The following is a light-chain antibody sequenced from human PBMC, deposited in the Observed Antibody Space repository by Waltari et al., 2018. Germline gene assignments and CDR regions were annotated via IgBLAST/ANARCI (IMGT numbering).Light chain of an antibody. CDR2: EAS. J-gene: IGKJ2*01. CDR1: QSVSDS. CDR3: QQRTNWPPMFT. Sequence: IVLTQSPATLSLSPGERATLSCRASQSVSDSLAWYQQKVGQAPRLLIYEASKRATGIPARFSGRGSGADFTLTISSLEPEDFAVYYCQQRTNWPPMFTFGQGTKLEIK. V-gene: IGKV3-11*01.